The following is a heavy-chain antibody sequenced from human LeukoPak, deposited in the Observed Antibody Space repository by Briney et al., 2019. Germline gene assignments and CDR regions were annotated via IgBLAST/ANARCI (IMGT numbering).Heavy chain of an antibody. CDR2: IIPILGTA. D-gene: IGHD3-22*01. CDR3: ARARDYDSSGYSSYYYYGMDV. Sequence: ASVKVSCKASGGTFSSYAISWVRQAPGQGLEWMGGIIPILGTANYAQKFQGRVTITADESTSTAYMELSSLRSEDTAVYYCARARDYDSSGYSSYYYYGMDVWGQGTTVTVSS. J-gene: IGHJ6*02. V-gene: IGHV1-69*13. CDR1: GGTFSSYA.